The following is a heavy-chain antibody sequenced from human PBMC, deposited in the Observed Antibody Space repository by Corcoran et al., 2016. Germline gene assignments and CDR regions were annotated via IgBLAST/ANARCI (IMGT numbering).Heavy chain of an antibody. Sequence: QVQLQQSGPGLVKPSQTLSLTCAISGDSVSSNSAAWNWIRQSPSRGLEWLGRTYYRSKWYNDYEVSVKSRITINPDTSKNQFSLQLNSVTPEDTALYYRARELSPPPGYSSGWFSVWGQGTLVTVSS. V-gene: IGHV6-1*01. D-gene: IGHD6-19*01. CDR3: ARELSPPPGYSSGWFSV. J-gene: IGHJ4*02. CDR1: GDSVSSNSAA. CDR2: TYYRSKWYN.